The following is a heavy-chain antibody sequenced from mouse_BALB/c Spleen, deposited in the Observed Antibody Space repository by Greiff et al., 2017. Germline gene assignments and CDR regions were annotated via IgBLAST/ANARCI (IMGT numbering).Heavy chain of an antibody. V-gene: IGHV5-17*02. CDR2: ISSGSSTI. D-gene: IGHD1-1*01. CDR3: ARKRYEAMDY. Sequence: EVKLMESGGGLVQPGGSRKLSCAASGFTFSSFGMHWVRQAPEKGLEWVAYISSGSSTIYYADTVKGRFTISRDNPKNTLFLQMTSLRSEDTAMYYCARKRYEAMDYWGQGTSVTVSS. J-gene: IGHJ4*01. CDR1: GFTFSSFG.